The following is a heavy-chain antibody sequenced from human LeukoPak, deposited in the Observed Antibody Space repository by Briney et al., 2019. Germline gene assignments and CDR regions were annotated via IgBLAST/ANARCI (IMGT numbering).Heavy chain of an antibody. CDR1: GGSFSGYY. J-gene: IGHJ6*02. D-gene: IGHD3-10*01. V-gene: IGHV4-34*01. Sequence: SETLSLTCAVYGGSFSGYYWSWIRQPPGKGREWSGEINHSGSTNYNPSLKSRVTISVDTSKNQFSLKLSSVTAADTAVYYCARAPGAMVRGVIPYYYYGMDVWGQGTTVTVSS. CDR3: ARAPGAMVRGVIPYYYYGMDV. CDR2: INHSGST.